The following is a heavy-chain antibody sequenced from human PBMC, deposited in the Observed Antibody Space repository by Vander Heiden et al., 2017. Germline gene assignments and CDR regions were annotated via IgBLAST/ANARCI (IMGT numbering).Heavy chain of an antibody. CDR2: IYYSGST. V-gene: IGHV4-31*03. CDR1: GGSISIGGYY. CDR3: ARAQDTSFDY. Sequence: QVQLQESGSGRVKPSQTLSLICTVSGGSISIGGYYCSWIRQHPGKGLEWIGYIYYSGSTYYNPSLKSRVTISVDTSKNQFSLKLSSVTAADTAVYYCARAQDTSFDYWGQATLVTVSS. J-gene: IGHJ4*02.